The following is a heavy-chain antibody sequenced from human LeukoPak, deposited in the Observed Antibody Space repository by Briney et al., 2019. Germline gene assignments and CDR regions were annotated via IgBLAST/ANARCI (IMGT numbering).Heavy chain of an antibody. V-gene: IGHV4-61*01. J-gene: IGHJ4*02. CDR2: IYYSGST. CDR3: ARLTSATYYSFDY. CDR1: GGSVSSGSYY. Sequence: SETLSLTCTVSGGSVSSGSYYWSWIRQPPGKGLEWIGYIYYSGSTNYNPSLKSRVTMSVDTSKNQFSLNLTSVTAADTAVYYCARLTSATYYSFDYWGQGTLVTVSS. D-gene: IGHD1-26*01.